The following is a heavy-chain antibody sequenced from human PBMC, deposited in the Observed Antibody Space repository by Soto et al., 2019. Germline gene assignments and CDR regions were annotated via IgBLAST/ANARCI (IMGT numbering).Heavy chain of an antibody. D-gene: IGHD6-13*01. V-gene: IGHV4-59*01. CDR1: GGYISGYY. Sequence: PSETLSLTCTVSGGYISGYYWSWIRQPPGKGLEWIGYIYYSGTTNYNPSLKSRVTISVDTSTSTAYMELSSLRSEDTAVYYCARTLIAAAGPFDYWGQGTLVTVSS. CDR3: ARTLIAAAGPFDY. CDR2: IYYSGTT. J-gene: IGHJ4*02.